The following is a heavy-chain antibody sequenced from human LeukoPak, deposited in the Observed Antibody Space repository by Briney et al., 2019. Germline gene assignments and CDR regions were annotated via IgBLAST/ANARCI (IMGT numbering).Heavy chain of an antibody. CDR2: IVVGSGNT. CDR1: GFTFRTSA. CDR3: AAQVNYHDSTVWDP. D-gene: IGHD3-22*01. Sequence: ASVKVSCKASGFTFRTSAVQWVRQARGQRLEWIGWIVVGSGNTNYAQKFQERVTISRDMSTSTAYMELSSLRSEDTAVYYCAAQVNYHDSTVWDPWGQGTLVTVSS. V-gene: IGHV1-58*01. J-gene: IGHJ5*02.